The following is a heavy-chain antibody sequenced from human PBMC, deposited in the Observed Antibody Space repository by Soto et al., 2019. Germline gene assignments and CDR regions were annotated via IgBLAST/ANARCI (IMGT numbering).Heavy chain of an antibody. V-gene: IGHV4-59*12. CDR2: ISNSGSA. CDR3: ARDPAP. J-gene: IGHJ5*02. CDR1: GGSISSYY. Sequence: SETLSLTCTVSGGSISSYYWSWIRQPPGKGLEWIGFISNSGSAYYNPSLKSRVTISVDTSKNQFSLKLTSVTAADTAVYYCARDPAPWGQGTLVTVSS.